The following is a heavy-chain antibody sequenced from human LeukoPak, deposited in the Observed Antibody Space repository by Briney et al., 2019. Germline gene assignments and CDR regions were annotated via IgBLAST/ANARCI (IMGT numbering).Heavy chain of an antibody. Sequence: GGSLRLSCAASGFTFSNAWMSWVRQAPGKGLEWVGHIKGKTDGGTTDYAAPVKGRFAISRDDSKNTLYLQMNSLKTEDTAVYYCTTGEGYCSSTSCLLRGDYWGQGTLVTVSS. CDR2: IKGKTDGGTT. V-gene: IGHV3-15*01. J-gene: IGHJ4*02. CDR1: GFTFSNAW. D-gene: IGHD2-2*01. CDR3: TTGEGYCSSTSCLLRGDY.